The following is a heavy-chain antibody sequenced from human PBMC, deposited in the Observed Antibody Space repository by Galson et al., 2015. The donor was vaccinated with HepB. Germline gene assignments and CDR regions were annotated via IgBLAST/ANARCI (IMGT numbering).Heavy chain of an antibody. CDR3: ARIEEGYSYGYGDAFDI. Sequence: ETLSLTCTVSGYSISSGYYWGWIRQPPGKGLEWIGSIYHSGSTYYNPSLKSRVTISVDTSKNQFSLKLSSVTAADTAVYYCARIEEGYSYGYGDAFDIWGQGTMVTVSS. D-gene: IGHD5-18*01. V-gene: IGHV4-38-2*02. J-gene: IGHJ3*02. CDR2: IYHSGST. CDR1: GYSISSGYY.